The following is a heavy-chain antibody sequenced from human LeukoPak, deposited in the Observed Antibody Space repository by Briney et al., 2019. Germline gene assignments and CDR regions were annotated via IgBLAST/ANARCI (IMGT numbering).Heavy chain of an antibody. Sequence: ASVKVSCKASGYTFTGYYMHWVRQAPGQGLEWMGWINPNSGGTDYAQKFQGRVTMTRDTSISTAYMELSRLRSDDTAVYYCAREDYYGSGSGDYWGQGTLVTVSS. J-gene: IGHJ4*02. V-gene: IGHV1-2*02. CDR2: INPNSGGT. D-gene: IGHD3-10*01. CDR1: GYTFTGYY. CDR3: AREDYYGSGSGDY.